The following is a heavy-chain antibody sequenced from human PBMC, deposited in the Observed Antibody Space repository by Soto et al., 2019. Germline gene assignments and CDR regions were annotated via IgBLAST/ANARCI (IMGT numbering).Heavy chain of an antibody. J-gene: IGHJ6*02. CDR2: ISSSSSTI. V-gene: IGHV3-48*02. CDR1: GFTFSIYS. D-gene: IGHD6-13*01. Sequence: EVQLVESGGGLVQPGGSLRLSCAASGFTFSIYSMNWVRQAPGKGLEWVSYISSSSSTIYYADSVKGRFTISRDNAKSSLYLQMNSLRDEDTAVYYCARAAGDISWRTIGMDVWGQGTPVTGSS. CDR3: ARAAGDISWRTIGMDV.